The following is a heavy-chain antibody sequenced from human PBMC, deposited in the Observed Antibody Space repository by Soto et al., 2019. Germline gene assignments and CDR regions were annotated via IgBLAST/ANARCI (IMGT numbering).Heavy chain of an antibody. D-gene: IGHD6-6*01. CDR3: ARGLSSSRSVFYFDP. CDR2: INHSGST. Sequence: QVQLQQWGAGLLKPSETLSLTCAVYGGSFSGYYWSWIRQPPGKGLEWIGEINHSGSTNYNPSLKSRVTISVDTSKNQFSLKLSSVTAADTAVYYCARGLSSSRSVFYFDPWGQGTLVTVSS. V-gene: IGHV4-34*01. CDR1: GGSFSGYY. J-gene: IGHJ5*02.